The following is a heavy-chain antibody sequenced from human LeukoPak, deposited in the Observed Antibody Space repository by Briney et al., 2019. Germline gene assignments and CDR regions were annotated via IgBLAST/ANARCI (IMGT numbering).Heavy chain of an antibody. Sequence: GGSLRLSCAASGFTFSSYSMNWVRQAPGKGLEWVSSISSSSSYIYYADSVKGRFTISRDNAKNSLYLQMNSLRAEDTAVYYCARVTGTYYDFWSGYYSAGAIDYWGQGTLVTVSS. CDR3: ARVTGTYYDFWSGYYSAGAIDY. CDR1: GFTFSSYS. D-gene: IGHD3-3*01. CDR2: ISSSSSYI. J-gene: IGHJ4*02. V-gene: IGHV3-21*01.